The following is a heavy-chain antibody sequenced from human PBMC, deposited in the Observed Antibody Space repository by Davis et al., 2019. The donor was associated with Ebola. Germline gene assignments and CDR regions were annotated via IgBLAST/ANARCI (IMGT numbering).Heavy chain of an antibody. D-gene: IGHD5-18*01. CDR1: GYTFSSYS. J-gene: IGHJ3*02. V-gene: IGHV3-30*18. CDR2: ISYDGSNK. Sequence: GESLKISCTASGYTFSSYSMNWVRQAPGKGLEWVAVISYDGSNKYYADSVKGRFTISRDNSKNTLYLQMSSLRAEDTAVYYCAKVLDSYGFMSFDIWGQGTMVTVSS. CDR3: AKVLDSYGFMSFDI.